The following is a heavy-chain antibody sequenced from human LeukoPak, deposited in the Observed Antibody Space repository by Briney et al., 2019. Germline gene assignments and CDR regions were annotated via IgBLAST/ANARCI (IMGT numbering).Heavy chain of an antibody. V-gene: IGHV3-23*01. D-gene: IGHD2-2*01. CDR3: AKAGGYCSSTSCYYFDY. CDR1: GFTFVSYA. Sequence: GGSLRLSCAAAGFTFVSYAMSWVRQAPGKGLEWVSAISGSGGSTYYADSVKGRFTISRDNSKNTLYLQMNSLRAEDTAVYYCAKAGGYCSSTSCYYFDYWGQGTLVTVSS. J-gene: IGHJ4*02. CDR2: ISGSGGST.